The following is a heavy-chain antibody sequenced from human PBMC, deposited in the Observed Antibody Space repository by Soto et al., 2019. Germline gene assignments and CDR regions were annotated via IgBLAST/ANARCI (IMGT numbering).Heavy chain of an antibody. CDR2: ISGGGSYT. Sequence: EVQLLESGGGLIQPGGSLRLSCAASGFTFSTYAMPWVRQAPGKGLEWVSAISGGGSYTYYADYVKGRFTISRDNSKNTLDLQMNGLGAEDTALYYCAKAFDTSGVIYERACDYWGQGALVTVSS. CDR3: AKAFDTSGVIYERACDY. D-gene: IGHD2-8*01. CDR1: GFTFSTYA. V-gene: IGHV3-23*01. J-gene: IGHJ4*02.